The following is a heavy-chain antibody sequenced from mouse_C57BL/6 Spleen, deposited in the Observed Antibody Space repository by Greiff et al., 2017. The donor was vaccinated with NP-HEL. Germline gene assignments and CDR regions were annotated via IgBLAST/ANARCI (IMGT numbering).Heavy chain of an antibody. Sequence: EVQLQESGPELVKPGASVKISCKASGYSFTGYYMNWVKQSPEKSLEWIGEINPSTGGTTYNQKFKAKATLTVDKSSSTAYMQLKSLTSEDSAVYYFAPYAMDYWGQGTSVTVSS. CDR2: INPSTGGT. J-gene: IGHJ4*01. CDR1: GYSFTGYY. V-gene: IGHV1-42*01. CDR3: APYAMDY.